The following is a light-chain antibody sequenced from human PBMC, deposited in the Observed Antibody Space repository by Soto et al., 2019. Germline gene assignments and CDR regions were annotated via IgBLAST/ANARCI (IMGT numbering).Light chain of an antibody. CDR1: NIGSKR. CDR2: EDS. J-gene: IGLJ1*01. Sequence: SYELTQPPSVSVAPGQTARMTCGGYNIGSKRVQWYQHKAGQAPVMVVYEDSDRPSGIPERFSGSNSGNTATLTISRVEAGDEADYCQVWDSTSDLAVFGTGTKVTVL. CDR3: QVWDSTSDLAV. V-gene: IGLV3-21*02.